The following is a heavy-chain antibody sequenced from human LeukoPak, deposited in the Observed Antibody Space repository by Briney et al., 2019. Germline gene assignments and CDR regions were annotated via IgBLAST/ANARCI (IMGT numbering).Heavy chain of an antibody. V-gene: IGHV4-34*01. D-gene: IGHD6-13*01. Sequence: SETLSLTCAVYGGSFSGYYWSWIRQPPGKGLEWIGEINHSGSTNYNPSLKSRVTISVDTSKNQFSLKLSSVTAADTAVYYCARAGLKYGIAAAGTGYFDYWGQGTLVTVSS. CDR1: GGSFSGYY. CDR2: INHSGST. J-gene: IGHJ4*02. CDR3: ARAGLKYGIAAAGTGYFDY.